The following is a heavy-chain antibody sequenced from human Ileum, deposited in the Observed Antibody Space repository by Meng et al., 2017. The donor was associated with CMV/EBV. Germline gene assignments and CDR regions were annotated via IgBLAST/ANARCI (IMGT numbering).Heavy chain of an antibody. CDR1: GSSFSTNGMG. D-gene: IGHD6-19*01. V-gene: IGHV2-5*02. J-gene: IGHJ5*01. Sequence: TLKRFVPTLLKPQQTPTLTAPFSGSSFSTNGMGVGWIRQPPGQALEWLALIYWDDEKHYRPSLKIRLAITTDSSKNPVVLIMTNMDPLDTATYYCVRRRGGGSGWTWFDSWGQGILVTVSS. CDR3: VRRRGGGSGWTWFDS. CDR2: IYWDDEK.